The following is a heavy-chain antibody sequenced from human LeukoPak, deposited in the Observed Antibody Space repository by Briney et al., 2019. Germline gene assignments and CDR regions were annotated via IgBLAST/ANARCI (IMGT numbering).Heavy chain of an antibody. Sequence: PSETLSLTCSVSGGSISSSSYYWGWIRQPPGKGLEWIGRIYTSGSTNYNPSLKSRVTMSVDTSKNQFSLKLSSVTAADTAVYYCARVATYYYGSGGLYYFDYWGQGTLVTVSS. CDR1: GGSISSSSYY. J-gene: IGHJ4*02. D-gene: IGHD3-10*01. V-gene: IGHV4-61*05. CDR2: IYTSGST. CDR3: ARVATYYYGSGGLYYFDY.